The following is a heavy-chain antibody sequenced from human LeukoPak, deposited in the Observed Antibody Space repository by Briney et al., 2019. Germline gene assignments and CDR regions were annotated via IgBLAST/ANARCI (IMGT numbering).Heavy chain of an antibody. V-gene: IGHV3-7*01. Sequence: GGSLRLSCAASGFTFRSYRMSWVRQAPGKGLEWVANIKEDANEEYYVDSVRGRFIISRDNAKNSLFLQMYSLRADDTAVYYCARAGYCTSNSCYSPNFYYMDVWGKETKVSVSS. CDR1: GFTFRSYR. D-gene: IGHD2-2*01. CDR2: IKEDANEE. CDR3: ARAGYCTSNSCYSPNFYYMDV. J-gene: IGHJ6*03.